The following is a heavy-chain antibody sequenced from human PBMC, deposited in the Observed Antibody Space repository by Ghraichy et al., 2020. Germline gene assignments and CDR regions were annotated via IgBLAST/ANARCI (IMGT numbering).Heavy chain of an antibody. CDR1: GGSFSGYY. Sequence: SETLSLTCAVYGGSFSGYYWSWIRQPPEKGLEWIGEINHSGSTNYNPSLKSRVTISVDTSKNQFSLKLSSVTAADTAVYYCARGSAARYYYDSSGYRALWYFDLWGRGTLVTVSS. CDR2: INHSGST. J-gene: IGHJ2*01. CDR3: ARGSAARYYYDSSGYRALWYFDL. V-gene: IGHV4-34*01. D-gene: IGHD3-22*01.